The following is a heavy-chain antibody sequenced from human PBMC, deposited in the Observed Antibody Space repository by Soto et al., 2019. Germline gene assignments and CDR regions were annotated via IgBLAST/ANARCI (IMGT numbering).Heavy chain of an antibody. CDR3: ARTGWNYPLDY. J-gene: IGHJ4*02. CDR1: GGSVSSGSYY. Sequence: SETLSLTCTVSGGSVSSGSYYWSWIRQPPGKGLEWIGYIYYSGSTNYNPSLRSRVTISVDTSKNQFSLKLNSVTAADTAVYYCARTGWNYPLDYWGQGTLVTVSS. V-gene: IGHV4-61*01. D-gene: IGHD1-7*01. CDR2: IYYSGST.